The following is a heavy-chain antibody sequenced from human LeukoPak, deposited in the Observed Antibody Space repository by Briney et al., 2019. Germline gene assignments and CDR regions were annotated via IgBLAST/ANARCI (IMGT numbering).Heavy chain of an antibody. V-gene: IGHV3-30-3*01. CDR1: GFTFSSYA. CDR2: ISYDGSNK. D-gene: IGHD3-3*01. J-gene: IGHJ4*02. CDR3: ASSPGGIRFLEWLLYMKD. Sequence: PGESLRLSCAASGFTFSSYAMHWVRQAPGKGLEWVAVISYDGSNKYYADSVKGRFTISRDNSKNTLYLQMNSLRAEDTAVYYCASSPGGIRFLEWLLYMKDWGQGTLVTVSS.